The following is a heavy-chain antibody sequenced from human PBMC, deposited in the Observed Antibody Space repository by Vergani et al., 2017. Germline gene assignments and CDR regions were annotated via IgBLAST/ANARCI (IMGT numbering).Heavy chain of an antibody. CDR1: GGSVSSGSYY. D-gene: IGHD3-10*01. Sequence: QVQLQESGPGLVKPSETLSLTCAVSGGSVSSGSYYWSWIRQPPGKGLEWIGEIYHSGSTNYNPSLKSRVTISVDKSKNQFSLKLSSVTAADTAVYYCARGRITMVRGVIYWGQGTLVTVSS. CDR2: IYHSGST. V-gene: IGHV4-61*01. J-gene: IGHJ4*02. CDR3: ARGRITMVRGVIY.